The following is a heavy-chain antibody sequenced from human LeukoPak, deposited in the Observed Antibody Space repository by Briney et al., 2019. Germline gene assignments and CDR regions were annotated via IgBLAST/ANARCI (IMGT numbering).Heavy chain of an antibody. CDR1: GFTFSSYA. D-gene: IGHD3-10*01. CDR2: IKQDGSEK. CDR3: ARDATPIWFGELLHYDY. J-gene: IGHJ4*02. V-gene: IGHV3-7*01. Sequence: GGSLRLSCAASGFTFSSYAMSWVRQAPGKGLEWVANIKQDGSEKYYVDSVKGRFTISRDNAKNSLYLQMNSLRAEDTAVYYCARDATPIWFGELLHYDYWGQGTLVTVSS.